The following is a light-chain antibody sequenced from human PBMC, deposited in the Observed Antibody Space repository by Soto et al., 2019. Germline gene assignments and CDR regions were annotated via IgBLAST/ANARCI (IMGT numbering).Light chain of an antibody. J-gene: IGLJ1*01. CDR2: EVS. Sequence: QSVLTQAPAASGSPGQSVTISCTGTSSDVGGYNYVSWYQQYPGKAPKLMIYEVSKRPSGVPDRFSGSKSGNTASLTVSGLQAEDEADYYCSSYAGSNKSVFGTGTKVTVL. V-gene: IGLV2-8*01. CDR1: SSDVGGYNY. CDR3: SSYAGSNKSV.